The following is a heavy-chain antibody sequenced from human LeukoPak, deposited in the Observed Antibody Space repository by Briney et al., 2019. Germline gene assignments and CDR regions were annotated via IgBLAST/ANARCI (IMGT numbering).Heavy chain of an antibody. V-gene: IGHV1-8*01. Sequence: ASVKVSCKASGYTFTTYDINWVRQATGQGLEWMGWMNPNSGNTGYAQKFQGRVTMTRNTSISTAYMELSSLRSEDTAVYYCASSALEIVGATIAFDIWCQGTMVTVSS. J-gene: IGHJ3*02. CDR3: ASSALEIVGATIAFDI. CDR2: MNPNSGNT. D-gene: IGHD1-26*01. CDR1: GYTFTTYD.